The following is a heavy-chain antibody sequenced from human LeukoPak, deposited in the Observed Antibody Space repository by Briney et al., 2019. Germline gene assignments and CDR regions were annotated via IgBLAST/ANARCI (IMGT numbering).Heavy chain of an antibody. J-gene: IGHJ4*02. V-gene: IGHV4-34*01. Sequence: SETLSLTCAVYGGSFSGYYWSWIRQPPGKGLEWIGEINHSGSTNYNPSLKSRVTISVDTSKNQFSLKLSSVTAADTAVYCCARGQGVSGLDYWGQGTLVTVSS. D-gene: IGHD3-3*01. CDR2: INHSGST. CDR1: GGSFSGYY. CDR3: ARGQGVSGLDY.